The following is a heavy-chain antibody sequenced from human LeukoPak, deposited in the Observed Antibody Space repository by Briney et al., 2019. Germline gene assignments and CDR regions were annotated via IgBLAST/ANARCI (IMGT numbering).Heavy chain of an antibody. J-gene: IGHJ4*02. Sequence: PSETLSLTCAVYGGSFSGYYWSWIRQPPGKGLEWIGEINHSGSTNYNPSLKSRVTISVDTSKNQFSLKLSSVTAADTAVYYCAGGKGVQLWLGAYFDYWGQGTLATVSS. CDR1: GGSFSGYY. CDR2: INHSGST. V-gene: IGHV4-34*01. CDR3: AGGKGVQLWLGAYFDY. D-gene: IGHD5-18*01.